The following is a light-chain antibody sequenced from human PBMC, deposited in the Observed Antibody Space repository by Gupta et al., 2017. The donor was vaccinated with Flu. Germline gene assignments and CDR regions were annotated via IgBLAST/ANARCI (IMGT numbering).Light chain of an antibody. CDR1: QSLLHSNGYNY. J-gene: IGKJ1*01. CDR2: LGS. Sequence: DIVMTQSPLSLPVTPGEPASISCRSSQSLLHSNGYNYLDWYLQKPGQSPQLLIYLGSNRASGVPDRFSGSGSCKDFTLKISRVEAEDVGVYYCMQALQTPPTFGQGTKVEIK. V-gene: IGKV2-28*01. CDR3: MQALQTPPT.